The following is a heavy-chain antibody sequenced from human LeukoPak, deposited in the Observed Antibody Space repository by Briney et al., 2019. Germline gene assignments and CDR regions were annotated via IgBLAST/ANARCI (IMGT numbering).Heavy chain of an antibody. J-gene: IGHJ3*02. Sequence: PGGSLRLSCAASRFSFSTYPMGWVRQAPGKGLEWVSGISASGDVTFHADPVKGRFTISRDNSKNTLYLQMTSLRAEDTAVYYCARVGPSRAFDIWGQGTMVTVSS. CDR1: RFSFSTYP. D-gene: IGHD2-2*01. CDR3: ARVGPSRAFDI. V-gene: IGHV3-23*01. CDR2: ISASGDVT.